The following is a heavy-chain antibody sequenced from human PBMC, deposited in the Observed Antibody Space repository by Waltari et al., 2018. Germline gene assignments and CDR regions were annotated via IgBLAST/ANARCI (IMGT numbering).Heavy chain of an antibody. V-gene: IGHV3-7*01. CDR2: IKQDGSEK. CDR3: ARFYSSTPRGFDP. J-gene: IGHJ5*02. Sequence: EVQLFESGGGLVQPGGSLRLSCAASGFTFSSYCMSLVRQAPGKGLEWVANIKQDGSEKYYVDSVKGRFTIARDNAKNSLYLQMNSLRAEDTAVYYCARFYSSTPRGFDPWGQGTLVTVSS. CDR1: GFTFSSYC. D-gene: IGHD6-13*01.